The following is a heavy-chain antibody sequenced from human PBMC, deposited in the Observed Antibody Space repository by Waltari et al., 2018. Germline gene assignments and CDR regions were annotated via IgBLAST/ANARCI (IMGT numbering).Heavy chain of an antibody. V-gene: IGHV1-69*02. Sequence: QVQLVQSGAEVKKPGSSVKVSCKASGGTFSSYTISWVRQAPGQGLEWMGRITPILGIANYAQKFQGRVTITADKSTSTAYMELSSLRSEDTAVYYCARVLGPIAGWGMDVWGQGTTVTVSS. J-gene: IGHJ6*02. D-gene: IGHD6-13*01. CDR3: ARVLGPIAGWGMDV. CDR2: ITPILGIA. CDR1: GGTFSSYT.